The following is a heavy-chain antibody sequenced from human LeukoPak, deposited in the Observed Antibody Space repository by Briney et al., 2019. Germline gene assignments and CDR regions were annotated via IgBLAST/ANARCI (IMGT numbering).Heavy chain of an antibody. V-gene: IGHV3-11*01. CDR3: AKLVGSSSSYASIDY. J-gene: IGHJ4*02. Sequence: GGSLRLSCAASGFTFSDYYMSWIRQAPGKGLEWVSYISSSAGTIYYADSVKGRFTISRDNSKNTLYLQMNSLRAEDTAVYFCAKLVGSSSSYASIDYWGQGTLVTVSS. CDR2: ISSSAGTI. D-gene: IGHD6-13*01. CDR1: GFTFSDYY.